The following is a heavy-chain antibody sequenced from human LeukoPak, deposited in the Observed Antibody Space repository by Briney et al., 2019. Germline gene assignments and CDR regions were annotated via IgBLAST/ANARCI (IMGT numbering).Heavy chain of an antibody. J-gene: IGHJ4*02. CDR3: ARIGYRSSSLDY. CDR1: GFTFSNYW. V-gene: IGHV3-7*03. Sequence: GGSLRLSCAAPGFTFSNYWMTWVRQAPGKGLEWVANIKEDGSTRYLVDSVKGRFTISRDNAKNSVYLQMNSLRAEDTAVYYCARIGYRSSSLDYWGQGNLVTVSS. CDR2: IKEDGSTR. D-gene: IGHD6-13*01.